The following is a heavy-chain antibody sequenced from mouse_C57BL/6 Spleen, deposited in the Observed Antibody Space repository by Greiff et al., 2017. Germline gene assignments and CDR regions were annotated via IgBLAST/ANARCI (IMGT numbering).Heavy chain of an antibody. CDR1: GYTFTDYY. J-gene: IGHJ4*01. D-gene: IGHD1-1*02. CDR3: ATGGGYYAMDY. CDR2: INPNNGGT. Sequence: EVQLQQSGPELVKPGASVKISCKASGYTFTDYYMNWVKQSPGKSLEWIGDINPNNGGTSYNQKFKGKATLTVDKSSSTAYMELRSLTAEDSAVYYCATGGGYYAMDYWGQGTSVTVSS. V-gene: IGHV1-26*01.